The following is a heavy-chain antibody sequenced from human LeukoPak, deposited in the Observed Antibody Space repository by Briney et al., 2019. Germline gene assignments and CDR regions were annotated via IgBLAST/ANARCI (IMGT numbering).Heavy chain of an antibody. J-gene: IGHJ4*02. V-gene: IGHV4-34*01. CDR3: ARFWSGYWGYFDY. CDR1: GGSFSGYY. CDR2: INDSGYT. D-gene: IGHD3-3*01. Sequence: PSETLSLTCAVYGGSFSGYYWTWIRQPPEKWREWLGEINDSGYTDYNTSLKSRLTISITTSMNQFFLKLSSVTAADTAVYYCARFWSGYWGYFDYWGQGTLVTVSS.